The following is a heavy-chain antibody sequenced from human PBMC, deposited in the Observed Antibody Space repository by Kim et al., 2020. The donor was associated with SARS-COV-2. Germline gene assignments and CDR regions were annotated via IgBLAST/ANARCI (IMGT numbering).Heavy chain of an antibody. CDR2: ISYDGSNK. CDR1: GFTFSSYA. J-gene: IGHJ4*02. CDR3: ARDPPMYSSSWYGFSFDY. V-gene: IGHV3-30-3*01. D-gene: IGHD6-13*01. Sequence: GGSLRLSCAASGFTFSSYAMHWVRQAPGKGLEWVAVISYDGSNKYYADSVKGRFTISRDNSKNTLYLQMNSLRAEDTAVYYCARDPPMYSSSWYGFSFDYWGQGTLVTVSS.